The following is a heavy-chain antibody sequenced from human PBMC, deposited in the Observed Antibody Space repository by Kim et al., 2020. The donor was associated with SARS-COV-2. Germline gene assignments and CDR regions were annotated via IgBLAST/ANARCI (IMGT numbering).Heavy chain of an antibody. CDR2: INHSGST. Sequence: SETLSLTCAVYGGSFSGYYWSWIRQPPGKGLEWIGEINHSGSTNYNPSLKIRVTISVATSKNQFSLKLSSVTAADTAVYYCARGGVCRAWGQGTLVTVSS. V-gene: IGHV4-34*01. J-gene: IGHJ4*02. CDR1: GGSFSGYY. D-gene: IGHD3-10*01. CDR3: ARGGVCRA.